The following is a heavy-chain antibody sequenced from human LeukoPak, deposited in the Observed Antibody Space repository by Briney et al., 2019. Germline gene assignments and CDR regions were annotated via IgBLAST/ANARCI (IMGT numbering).Heavy chain of an antibody. D-gene: IGHD2-2*01. V-gene: IGHV1-18*01. J-gene: IGHJ6*03. Sequence: ASVKVSCKASGYTFTSYGISWVRQAPGQGLEWMGWISAYNGNTNYAQKLQGRVTMTTDTSTSTAYMELGSLRSDDTAVYYCARVLAGYCSSTSCYFDYYYYYMDVWGKGTTVTVSS. CDR1: GYTFTSYG. CDR2: ISAYNGNT. CDR3: ARVLAGYCSSTSCYFDYYYYYMDV.